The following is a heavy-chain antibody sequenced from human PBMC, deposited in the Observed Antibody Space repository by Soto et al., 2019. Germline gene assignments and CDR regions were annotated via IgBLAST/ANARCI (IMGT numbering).Heavy chain of an antibody. CDR3: AASPRITMVRGAEYYYYYYGMDV. Sequence: QVQLVQSGAEVKKPGASVKVSCKASGYTFTSYGISWVRQAPGQGLEWMGWISAYNGNTNYAQKLQDRVTMTTDTSTSTAYMELRSLRSDDTAVYYCAASPRITMVRGAEYYYYYYGMDVWGQGTTVTVSS. D-gene: IGHD3-10*01. CDR2: ISAYNGNT. V-gene: IGHV1-18*01. J-gene: IGHJ6*02. CDR1: GYTFTSYG.